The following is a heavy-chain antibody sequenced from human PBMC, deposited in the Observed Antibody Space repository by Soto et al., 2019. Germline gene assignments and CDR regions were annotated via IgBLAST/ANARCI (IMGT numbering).Heavy chain of an antibody. D-gene: IGHD2-21*01. CDR1: GYTFTSYY. Sequence: ASVKVSCKASGYTFTSYYMHWVRQAPGQGLEWMGIINPSGGSTSYAQKFQGRVTMTRDTSTSTVYMELSSLRSEDTAVYYCARDRAVIPDYYYGMDVWGQGATVTVSS. CDR2: INPSGGST. J-gene: IGHJ6*02. CDR3: ARDRAVIPDYYYGMDV. V-gene: IGHV1-46*01.